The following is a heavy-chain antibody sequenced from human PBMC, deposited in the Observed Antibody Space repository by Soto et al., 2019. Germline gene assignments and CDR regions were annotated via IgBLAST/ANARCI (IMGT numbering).Heavy chain of an antibody. D-gene: IGHD6-13*01. Sequence: QVQLVESGGGVVQPGRSLRLSCAASGFTFSSYGMHWVRQAPGKGLEWVAVIWYDGGNTYYADSVKGRFTISRDNSKNKLYLRMNSLRAEDTAVYYCARGWYSSSWYYYYYGMDVWGQGTTVTGSS. CDR2: IWYDGGNT. J-gene: IGHJ6*02. V-gene: IGHV3-33*01. CDR3: ARGWYSSSWYYYYYGMDV. CDR1: GFTFSSYG.